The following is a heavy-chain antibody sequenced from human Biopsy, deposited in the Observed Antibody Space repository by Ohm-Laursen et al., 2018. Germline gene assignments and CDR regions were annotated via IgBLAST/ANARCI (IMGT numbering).Heavy chain of an antibody. CDR1: GGDINNYY. Sequence: SETLSLTCNVSGGDINNYYWSWIRQPAGKGLEWIGRIYPDGSTNYNPSVRSRVTMSVDTSKKQLSLRLRSVTAADTAMYYCASVVLGPTNDAFDLWGQGTMVVVSS. D-gene: IGHD3-22*01. CDR2: IYPDGST. J-gene: IGHJ3*01. CDR3: ASVVLGPTNDAFDL. V-gene: IGHV4-4*07.